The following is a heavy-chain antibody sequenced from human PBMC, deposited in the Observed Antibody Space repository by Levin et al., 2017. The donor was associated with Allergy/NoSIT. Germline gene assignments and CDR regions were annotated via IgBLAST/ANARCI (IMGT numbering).Heavy chain of an antibody. CDR2: ISYDGGNK. CDR1: GFTFSSYG. J-gene: IGHJ4*02. Sequence: GGSLRLSCAASGFTFSSYGMHWVRQAPGKGLEWVALISYDGGNKYYADSVKGRFTISRDNSKNTLYLQMNSLRAEDTAIYYCAKGLTVVRAIFDYWGQGTLVTVSS. D-gene: IGHD3-10*01. CDR3: AKGLTVVRAIFDY. V-gene: IGHV3-30*18.